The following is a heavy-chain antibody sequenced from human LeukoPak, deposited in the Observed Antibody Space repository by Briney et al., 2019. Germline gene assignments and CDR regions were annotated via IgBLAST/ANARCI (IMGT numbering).Heavy chain of an antibody. CDR3: AREDENYYDSSGPY. CDR1: GGSFSGYY. CDR2: INHSGST. J-gene: IGHJ4*02. Sequence: SETLSLTCAVYGGSFSGYYWSWIRQPPGKGLEWIGEINHSGSTNYNPSLKSRVTISVDTSKNQFSLKLSSVTAADTAVYYCAREDENYYDSSGPYWGQGTLVTVSS. V-gene: IGHV4-34*01. D-gene: IGHD3-22*01.